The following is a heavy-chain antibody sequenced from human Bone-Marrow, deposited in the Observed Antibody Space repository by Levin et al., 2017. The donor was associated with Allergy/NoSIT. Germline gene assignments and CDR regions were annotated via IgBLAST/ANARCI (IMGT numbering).Heavy chain of an antibody. Sequence: SETLSLTCAVSDGSISSNNWWSWVRQPPGKGLEWIGEIHHSGTTNYNPSLKSRVTISVDNSKNQFSLKVRSVTAAATAVYYCAKVFRGFLEWFQDNDDAFDLWGQGTMVTVSA. V-gene: IGHV4-4*02. D-gene: IGHD3-3*01. CDR1: DGSISSNNW. CDR3: AKVFRGFLEWFQDNDDAFDL. J-gene: IGHJ3*01. CDR2: IHHSGTT.